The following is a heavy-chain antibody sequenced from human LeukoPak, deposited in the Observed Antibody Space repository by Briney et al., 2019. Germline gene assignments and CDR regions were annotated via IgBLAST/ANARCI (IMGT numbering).Heavy chain of an antibody. J-gene: IGHJ3*02. D-gene: IGHD3-22*01. V-gene: IGHV1-18*01. CDR3: ASLYYYDSSGYYSPDDAFDI. CDR1: GYTFTSYG. CDR2: ISAYNGNT. Sequence: EASVKVSCKASGYTFTSYGISWVRQAPGQGLEWMGWISAYNGNTNYAQKLQGRVTMTTDTSTSTAYMELRSLRSDDTAVCYCASLYYYDSSGYYSPDDAFDIWGQGTMVTVSS.